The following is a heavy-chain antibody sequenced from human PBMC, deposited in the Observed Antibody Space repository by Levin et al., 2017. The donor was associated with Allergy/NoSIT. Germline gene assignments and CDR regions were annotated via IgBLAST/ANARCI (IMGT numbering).Heavy chain of an antibody. V-gene: IGHV3-30*18. D-gene: IGHD3-10*01. CDR1: GFTFSSYG. CDR2: ISYDGSNK. J-gene: IGHJ4*02. Sequence: GESLKISCAASGFTFSSYGMHWVRQAPGKGLEWVAVISYDGSNKYYADSVKGRFTISRDNSKNTLYLQMNSLRAEDTAVYYCAKGSPLLLWFGESAPFDYWGQGTLVTVSS. CDR3: AKGSPLLLWFGESAPFDY.